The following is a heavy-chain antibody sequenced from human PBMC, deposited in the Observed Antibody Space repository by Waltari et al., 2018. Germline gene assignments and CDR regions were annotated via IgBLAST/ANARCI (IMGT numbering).Heavy chain of an antibody. CDR3: ATKTGDY. J-gene: IGHJ4*02. V-gene: IGHV4-39*01. CDR2: IYYSGST. CDR1: GGSISSSSYY. Sequence: QLQLQESGPGLVKPSETLSLTCTVSGGSISSSSYYWGWIRQPPGKGLEWIGSIYYSGSTYYNPSLKSRVTMTTDTSTSTAYMELRSLRSDDTAVYYCATKTGDYWGQGTLVTVSS. D-gene: IGHD3-9*01.